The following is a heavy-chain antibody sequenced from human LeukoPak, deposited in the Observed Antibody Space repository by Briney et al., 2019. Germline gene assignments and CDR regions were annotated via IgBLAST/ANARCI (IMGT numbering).Heavy chain of an antibody. Sequence: GGSLRLSCAASGASGFTFSNHWISWVRQAPGKGLEWVANIKQDGSEMYYVDSVKGRFTISRDNAENSLYLQMNSLRADDTAVHYCGRTGDLSDCWSHGTLVTVYS. CDR2: IKQDGSEM. D-gene: IGHD7-27*01. CDR1: GFTFSNHW. V-gene: IGHV3-7*01. CDR3: GRTGDLSDC. J-gene: IGHJ4*01.